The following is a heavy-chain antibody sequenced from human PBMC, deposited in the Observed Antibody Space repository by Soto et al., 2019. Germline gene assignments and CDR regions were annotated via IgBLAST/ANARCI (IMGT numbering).Heavy chain of an antibody. Sequence: SETLSLTCAVYGGSFSGYYWGWIRQPPGKGLEWIGEINHSGSTNYNPSLKSRVTISVDTSKNQFSLKLSSVTAADTAVYYCARVLSGGWVRASRFDPWGQGTLVTVSS. CDR1: GGSFSGYY. D-gene: IGHD6-19*01. CDR3: ARVLSGGWVRASRFDP. CDR2: INHSGST. J-gene: IGHJ5*02. V-gene: IGHV4-34*01.